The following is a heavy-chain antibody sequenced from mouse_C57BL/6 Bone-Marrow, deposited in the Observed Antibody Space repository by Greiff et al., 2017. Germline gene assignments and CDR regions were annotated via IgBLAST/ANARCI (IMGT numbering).Heavy chain of an antibody. CDR3: ARWRLRRMDY. J-gene: IGHJ4*01. V-gene: IGHV1-76*01. CDR1: GYTFTDYY. CDR2: IYPAGGDT. D-gene: IGHD2-4*01. Sequence: VQLQQSGAELVRPGASVQLSCKASGYTFTDYYINWVKQRPGQGLEWIARIYPAGGDTYYHEKFKGKDTLTAEKSSTSAYMQLSILTSEDSAVYFCARWRLRRMDYWGQGTSVTVSS.